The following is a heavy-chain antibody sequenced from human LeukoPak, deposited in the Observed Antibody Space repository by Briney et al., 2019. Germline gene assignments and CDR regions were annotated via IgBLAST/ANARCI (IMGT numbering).Heavy chain of an antibody. V-gene: IGHV4-61*02. CDR1: GGSISSGSYY. D-gene: IGHD6-19*01. CDR3: ARERSSGWYFAFGI. J-gene: IGHJ3*02. CDR2: IYTSGST. Sequence: SQTLSLTCTVSGGSISSGSYYWSWIRQPAGKGLEWIGRIYTSGSTNYNPSLKSRVTISVDTSKNQFSLKLSSVTAADTAVYYCARERSSGWYFAFGIWGQGTMVTVSS.